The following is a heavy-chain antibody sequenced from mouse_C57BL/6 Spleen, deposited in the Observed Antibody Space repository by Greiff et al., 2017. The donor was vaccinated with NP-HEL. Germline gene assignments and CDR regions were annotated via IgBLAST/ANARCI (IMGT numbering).Heavy chain of an antibody. CDR2: ISYDGSN. D-gene: IGHD2-3*01. CDR3: ARGPGDGYPFAY. V-gene: IGHV3-6*01. CDR1: GYSITSGYY. J-gene: IGHJ3*01. Sequence: EVKLMESGPGLVKPSQSLSLTCSVTGYSITSGYYWNWIRQLPGNKLEWMGYISYDGSNNYNPSLKNRISITRDTSKNQFFLKLNSVTTEDTATYYCARGPGDGYPFAYWGQGTLVTVSA.